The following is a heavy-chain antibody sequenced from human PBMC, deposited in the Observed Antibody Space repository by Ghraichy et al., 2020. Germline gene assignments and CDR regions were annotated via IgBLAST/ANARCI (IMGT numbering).Heavy chain of an antibody. CDR1: GFTFSSYD. Sequence: GESLNISCAASGFTFSSYDMHWVRQATGKGLEWVSAIGTAGDTYYPGSVKGRFTISRENAKNSLYLQMNSLRAGDTAVYYCARGGYYDSSGYYSDAFDIWGQGTMVTVSS. V-gene: IGHV3-13*01. J-gene: IGHJ3*02. CDR2: IGTAGDT. CDR3: ARGGYYDSSGYYSDAFDI. D-gene: IGHD3-22*01.